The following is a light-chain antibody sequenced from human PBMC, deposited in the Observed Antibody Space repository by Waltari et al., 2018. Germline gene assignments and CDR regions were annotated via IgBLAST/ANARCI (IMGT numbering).Light chain of an antibody. CDR3: SSYTSTNTWV. J-gene: IGLJ3*02. Sequence: QSALTQPASVSGSPGQSITISCTRTSRDVGGYNSVTWYQQHPGKAPKLIIFDVSKRPSGVSNRFSGAKSGNTASLTISGLQAEDEAEYYCSSYTSTNTWVFGGGTKLTVL. V-gene: IGLV2-14*03. CDR2: DVS. CDR1: SRDVGGYNS.